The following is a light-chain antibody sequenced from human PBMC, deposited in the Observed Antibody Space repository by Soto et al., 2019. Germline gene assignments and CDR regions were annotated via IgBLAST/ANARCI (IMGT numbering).Light chain of an antibody. CDR1: QSVSSY. Sequence: EIVLTQSPATLSLSPGERATLSCRASQSVSSYLAWYQQKPGQAPRLLIYDASNRATGIPARFSGSESGTDFTLTISSLEPEDFAAYYCQQRSNWITFGQGTRLEIK. CDR2: DAS. J-gene: IGKJ5*01. CDR3: QQRSNWIT. V-gene: IGKV3-11*01.